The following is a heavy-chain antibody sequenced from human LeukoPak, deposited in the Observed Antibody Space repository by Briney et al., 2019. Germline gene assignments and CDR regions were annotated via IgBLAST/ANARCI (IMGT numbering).Heavy chain of an antibody. J-gene: IGHJ4*02. D-gene: IGHD1-26*01. Sequence: SETLSLTCTVSGGSISSYYWSWIRQPPGKGLEWIGYIYYSGSTNYNPSLKSRATISVDTSKNQFSLKLSSVTAADTAVYYCARDAVGAIDYWGQGTLVTVSS. V-gene: IGHV4-59*01. CDR3: ARDAVGAIDY. CDR2: IYYSGST. CDR1: GGSISSYY.